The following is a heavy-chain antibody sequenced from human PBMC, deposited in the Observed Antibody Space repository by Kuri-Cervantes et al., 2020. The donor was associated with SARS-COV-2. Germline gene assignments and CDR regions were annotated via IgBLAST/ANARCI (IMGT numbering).Heavy chain of an antibody. V-gene: IGHV1-2*02. CDR1: GYTFTGYY. J-gene: IGHJ3*02. CDR2: ISTKTGDT. Sequence: ASVKVSCKASGYTFTGYYMHWVRQAPGQGLEWMGWISTKTGDTKYAQKFQGRVATTRDTSIRTAYMELSRLRFDDTAVYYCVRFRYYDSSRNASDMWGQGTMVTVSS. D-gene: IGHD3-22*01. CDR3: VRFRYYDSSRNASDM.